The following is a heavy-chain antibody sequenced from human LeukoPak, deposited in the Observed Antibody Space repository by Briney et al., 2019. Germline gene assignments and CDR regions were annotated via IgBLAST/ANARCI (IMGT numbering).Heavy chain of an antibody. CDR1: GGSISSSSYY. CDR2: IYYSGST. CDR3: ARQNGESWDIRRRAAAGREFDY. Sequence: SETLSLTCTVSGGSISSSSYYWGWIRQPPGKGLEWIGSIYYSGSTYYNPSLKSRVTISVDTSKNQFSLKLSSVTAADTAVYYCARQNGESWDIRRRAAAGREFDYWGQGTLVTVSS. J-gene: IGHJ4*02. V-gene: IGHV4-39*01. D-gene: IGHD6-13*01.